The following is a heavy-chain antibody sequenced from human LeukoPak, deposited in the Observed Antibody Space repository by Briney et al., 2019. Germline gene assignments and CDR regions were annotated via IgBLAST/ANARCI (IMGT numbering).Heavy chain of an antibody. J-gene: IGHJ4*02. CDR3: AKETSARDRRGWLQLGGVDY. CDR2: INPSGGST. D-gene: IGHD5-24*01. CDR1: GYTFTSYY. Sequence: ASVKVSRKASGYTFTSYYMHWVRQAPGQGLEWMGIINPSGGSTSYAQHFQGRVTMTRDTSTSKVYMELSSLSSEDTAVCYCAKETSARDRRGWLQLGGVDYWGQGTLVTVSS. V-gene: IGHV1-46*01.